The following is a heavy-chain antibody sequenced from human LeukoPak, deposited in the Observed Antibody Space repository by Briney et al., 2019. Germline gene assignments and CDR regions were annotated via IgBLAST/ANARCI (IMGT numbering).Heavy chain of an antibody. D-gene: IGHD6-19*01. V-gene: IGHV4-34*01. J-gene: IGHJ5*02. Sequence: SETLSLTCAVYGGSFSGYYWSWIRQPPGKGLEWIGEINHSGSTNYNPSLKSRVTISVDTSKNQFSLKLSSVTAADTAVYYCARPPSGWHPRSWFDPWGQGTLVTVSS. CDR1: GGSFSGYY. CDR3: ARPPSGWHPRSWFDP. CDR2: INHSGST.